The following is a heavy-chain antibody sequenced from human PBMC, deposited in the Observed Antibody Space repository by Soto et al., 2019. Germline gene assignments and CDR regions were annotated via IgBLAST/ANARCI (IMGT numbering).Heavy chain of an antibody. D-gene: IGHD4-17*01. CDR3: AIADHGDDDY. CDR2: IKAYCGNT. CDR1: VYTFPTST. V-gene: IGHV1-18*01. J-gene: IGHJ4*02. Sequence: QLKLVQSGAEAKKPGASVKVSCKASVYTFPTSTISWVRQAPGQGLVWMGWIKAYCGNTNYEQKRQGRVTMTTDTSTNTAQLKLRNLTTDDKDIYYCAIADHGDDDYGGQGTLVTVSS.